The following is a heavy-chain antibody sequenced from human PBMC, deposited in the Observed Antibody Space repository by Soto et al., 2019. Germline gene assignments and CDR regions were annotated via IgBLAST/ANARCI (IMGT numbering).Heavy chain of an antibody. CDR3: VRDLNGDFYY. CDR2: INGYGHGA. J-gene: IGHJ4*02. CDR1: VSSFTTYG. Sequence: QVQLVQSGAEVRQPGASVKVSCKASVSSFTTYGRSWVRQAPGQGLEYMGWINGYGHGAKYVQRFQGRFSMTTDTSTNTVYMDLRSLTSDDTAVYYCVRDLNGDFYYWGQGTVVIVSP. V-gene: IGHV1-18*01. D-gene: IGHD3-10*01.